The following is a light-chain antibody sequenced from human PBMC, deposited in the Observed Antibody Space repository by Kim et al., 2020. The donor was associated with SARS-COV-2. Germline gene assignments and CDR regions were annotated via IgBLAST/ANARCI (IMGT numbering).Light chain of an antibody. CDR2: SAS. J-gene: IGKJ2*01. CDR1: QDINNY. Sequence: DIQMTQSPSSLSASVGDSVTITCRASQDINNYLAWFQQKPGKAPKSLLNSASTLQSGVPSRFRGSGSGTHFTLIISSLQPADSATYYCQQYHSHPPTFGQGTKLEIK. V-gene: IGKV1-16*01. CDR3: QQYHSHPPT.